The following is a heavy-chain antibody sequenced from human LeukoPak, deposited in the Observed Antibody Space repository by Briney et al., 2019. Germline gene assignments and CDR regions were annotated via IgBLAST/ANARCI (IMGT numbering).Heavy chain of an antibody. Sequence: SETLSLTFTVSGGSISSYYWSWIRQPPGKGLEWIGYIYYSGSTNYNPSLKSRVTISVDTSKNQFSLKLSSVTAADTAVYYCARGWGRYGPLDYWGQGTLVTVSS. V-gene: IGHV4-59*12. D-gene: IGHD7-27*01. CDR1: GGSISSYY. CDR2: IYYSGST. J-gene: IGHJ4*02. CDR3: ARGWGRYGPLDY.